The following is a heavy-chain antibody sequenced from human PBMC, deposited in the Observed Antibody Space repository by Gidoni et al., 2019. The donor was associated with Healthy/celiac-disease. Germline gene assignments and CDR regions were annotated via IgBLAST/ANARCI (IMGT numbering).Heavy chain of an antibody. CDR3: ANQGY. CDR2: ISYDGSNK. J-gene: IGHJ4*02. V-gene: IGHV3-30*04. Sequence: SYAMHWVRQAPGKGLEWVAVISYDGSNKYYADSVKGRFTISRDNSKNTLYLQMNSLRAEDTAVYYCANQGYWGQGTLVTVSS. CDR1: SYA.